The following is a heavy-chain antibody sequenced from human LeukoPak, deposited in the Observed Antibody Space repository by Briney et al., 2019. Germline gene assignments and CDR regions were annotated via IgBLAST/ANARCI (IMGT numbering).Heavy chain of an antibody. V-gene: IGHV1-2*02. CDR2: INPNSGGT. J-gene: IGHJ6*02. CDR1: GYTFTGYY. CDR3: ARCGRSFLPYYLYHRMEL. Sequence: ASVKVSCKASGYTFTGYYMHWVRQAPGQGLEWMGWINPNSGGTNYAQKFQGRVTMTRDTSISTAYMELSRLRSDDTAVYYCARCGRSFLPYYLYHRMELWGQGTTVTVSS. D-gene: IGHD3-10*01.